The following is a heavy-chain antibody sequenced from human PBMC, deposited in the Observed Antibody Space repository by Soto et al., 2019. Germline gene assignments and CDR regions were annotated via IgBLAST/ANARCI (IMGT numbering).Heavy chain of an antibody. D-gene: IGHD5-12*01. V-gene: IGHV4-31*03. CDR2: IYYSGST. J-gene: IGHJ4*02. CDR1: GGSISSGGYY. Sequence: SETLSLTCTVSGGSISSGGYYWGWIRQHPGKGLEWIGYIYYSGSTYYNPSLKSRVTISVDTSKNQFSLKLSSVTAADTAVYYCARDGGYSGYDGFDYWGQGTLVTVSS. CDR3: ARDGGYSGYDGFDY.